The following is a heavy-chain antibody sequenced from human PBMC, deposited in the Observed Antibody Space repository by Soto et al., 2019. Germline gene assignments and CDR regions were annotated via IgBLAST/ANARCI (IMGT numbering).Heavy chain of an antibody. CDR1: GYSFTSYW. V-gene: IGHV5-51*01. D-gene: IGHD1-26*01. J-gene: IGHJ3*02. CDR3: ARLVGSYYQNDPFDI. Sequence: GESLKISCKGSGYSFTSYWIGWVRQMPGKGLEWMGIIYPGDSDTRYSPSFQGQVTISADKSISTAYLQWSSPKASDTAMYYCARLVGSYYQNDPFDIWGQGTMVTFSS. CDR2: IYPGDSDT.